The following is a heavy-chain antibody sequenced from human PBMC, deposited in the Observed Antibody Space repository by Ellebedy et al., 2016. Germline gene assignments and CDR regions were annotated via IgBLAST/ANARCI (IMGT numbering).Heavy chain of an antibody. J-gene: IGHJ3*02. CDR1: GGSLTSRTW. CDR2: MYHDWDS. CDR3: ARKPTMTDTFDI. D-gene: IGHD1-14*01. V-gene: IGHV4-4*02. Sequence: SETLSLTCAVSGGSLTSRTWWSWVRPSPGKGLEWIGEMYHDWDSNYNPSLKSRVTISVDKSKNQFSLKLTSVTAADTAVYYCARKPTMTDTFDIWGQGRKVTVSS.